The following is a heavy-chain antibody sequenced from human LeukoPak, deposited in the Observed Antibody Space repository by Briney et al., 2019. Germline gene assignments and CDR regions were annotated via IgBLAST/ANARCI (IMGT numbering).Heavy chain of an antibody. J-gene: IGHJ4*02. CDR1: GGSISSYY. V-gene: IGHV4-4*07. CDR3: ARNGGSGTYYDGSFDY. Sequence: PTETLSLTCTVSGGSISSYYWSWIRQSAGKGLEWIGRIYTSGSTNYNPSLKSRVTMSVDTSKNQFSLKLSSVTAADTAVYYCARNGGSGTYYDGSFDYWGQGTLVTVSS. CDR2: IYTSGST. D-gene: IGHD1-26*01.